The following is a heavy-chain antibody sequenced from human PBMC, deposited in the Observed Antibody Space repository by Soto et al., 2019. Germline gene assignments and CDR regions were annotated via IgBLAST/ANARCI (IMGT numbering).Heavy chain of an antibody. J-gene: IGHJ4*02. CDR1: GFTFSNAW. Sequence: EVQLVESGGGLVKPGGSLRLSCAASGFTFSNAWMNWVRQAPGKGLEWVGRIKSKTDGGTTDYAATVKGRFTISRDDSKNTPYLQMNSLKTEDTAVYYCAGTLYYYDSSGYYFTCIDYWGQGTLVTVSS. CDR3: AGTLYYYDSSGYYFTCIDY. V-gene: IGHV3-15*07. D-gene: IGHD3-22*01. CDR2: IKSKTDGGTT.